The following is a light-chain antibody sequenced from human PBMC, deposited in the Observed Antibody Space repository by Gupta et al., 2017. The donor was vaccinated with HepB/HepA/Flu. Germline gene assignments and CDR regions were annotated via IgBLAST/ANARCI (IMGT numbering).Light chain of an antibody. CDR2: DAS. Sequence: EIVLTQSPATLSLSPGERATLSCRASQSVSSYLAWYQQKPGQAPRLLIYDASSRATGIPARFSGSGSGTEFTLTISSLEPEDFAVYYCQHRSNWPITFGGGTKVEIK. J-gene: IGKJ4*01. CDR1: QSVSSY. CDR3: QHRSNWPIT. V-gene: IGKV3-11*01.